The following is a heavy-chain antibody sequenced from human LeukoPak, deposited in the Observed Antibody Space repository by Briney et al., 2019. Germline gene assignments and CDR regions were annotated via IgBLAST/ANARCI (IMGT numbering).Heavy chain of an antibody. CDR1: GASINNNF. J-gene: IGHJ4*01. Sequence: SEALSLTCTVSGASINNNFWTWIRPPPGKGLVWIGYIHSSGSANYTPSPKSRVIISAHTSKNQISLNLTSVTAAAAAVYFCASHRDYYDTRGHGTLVTVSS. D-gene: IGHD3-22*01. CDR3: ASHRDYYDT. CDR2: IHSSGSA. V-gene: IGHV4-4*09.